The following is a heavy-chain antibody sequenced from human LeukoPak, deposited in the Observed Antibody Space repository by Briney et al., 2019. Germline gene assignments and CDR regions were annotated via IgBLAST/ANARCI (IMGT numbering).Heavy chain of an antibody. Sequence: SETLSLTCTVSGGSISSYYWSWIRQPPGKGLEWIGYIYYSGSTNYNPSLKSRVTISVDTSKNQFSLKLSSVTAADTAVYYCARHPRIAVAGIGDMDVRGKGTTVTVSS. CDR3: ARHPRIAVAGIGDMDV. D-gene: IGHD6-19*01. V-gene: IGHV4-59*08. J-gene: IGHJ6*03. CDR1: GGSISSYY. CDR2: IYYSGST.